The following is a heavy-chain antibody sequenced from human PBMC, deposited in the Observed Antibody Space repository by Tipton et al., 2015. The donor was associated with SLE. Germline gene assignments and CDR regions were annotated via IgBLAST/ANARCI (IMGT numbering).Heavy chain of an antibody. CDR3: ARLAHYYNDLDV. J-gene: IGHJ6*02. Sequence: TLSLTCTVSGGSINNGGHYWSWIRQHPRKGLEWIGYIYFSGTTHYNPSLKSRVTISMDPSESQFFLNLNSVTAADTAVFYCARLAHYYNDLDVWGQGTTVIVSS. CDR2: IYFSGTT. V-gene: IGHV4-31*03. CDR1: GGSINNGGHY.